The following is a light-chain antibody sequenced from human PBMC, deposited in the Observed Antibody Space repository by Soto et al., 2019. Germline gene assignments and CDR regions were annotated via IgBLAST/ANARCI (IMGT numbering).Light chain of an antibody. Sequence: QSALTQPRSVSGSPGQSVTFSCTGTSGDIGAYNYVSWYQFHPGKAPKMIIYDVNKRPSGVPDRFSGSKSGNTASLTISWLQAEEEADYYCCSYAHTSRVFGGGTKVTVL. CDR3: CSYAHTSRV. CDR1: SGDIGAYNY. CDR2: DVN. V-gene: IGLV2-11*01. J-gene: IGLJ3*02.